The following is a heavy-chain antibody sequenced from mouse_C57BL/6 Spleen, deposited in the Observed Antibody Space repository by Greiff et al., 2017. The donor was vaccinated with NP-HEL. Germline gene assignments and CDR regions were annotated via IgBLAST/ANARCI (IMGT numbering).Heavy chain of an antibody. V-gene: IGHV5-17*01. CDR1: GFTFSDYG. Sequence: EVKLMESGGGLVKPGGSLKLSCAASGFTFSDYGMHWVRQAPEKGLEWVAYISSGSSTIYYADTVKGRFTISRDNAKNTLFLQMTSLRSEDTAMYYCARGGNPYWYFDVWGTGTTVTVSS. D-gene: IGHD2-1*01. CDR3: ARGGNPYWYFDV. J-gene: IGHJ1*03. CDR2: ISSGSSTI.